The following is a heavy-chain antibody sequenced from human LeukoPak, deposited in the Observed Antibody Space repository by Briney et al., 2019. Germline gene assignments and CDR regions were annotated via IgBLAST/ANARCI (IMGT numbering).Heavy chain of an antibody. J-gene: IGHJ4*02. D-gene: IGHD3-3*01. V-gene: IGHV4-59*01. CDR2: IYYSGST. CDR3: ARSTIFGVPDY. CDR1: GGSISNYC. Sequence: PSETLSLTCTVSGGSISNYCWSWFRQPPGKGLEWIGYIYYSGSTNYNPSLKSRVSISVDTSKNQFSPKLSSVTAADTAVYYCARSTIFGVPDYWGQGTLVTVSS.